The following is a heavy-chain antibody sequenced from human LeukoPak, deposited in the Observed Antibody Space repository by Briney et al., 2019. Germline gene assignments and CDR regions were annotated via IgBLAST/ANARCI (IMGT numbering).Heavy chain of an antibody. J-gene: IGHJ6*02. CDR3: ARDVVAISAASGMDV. CDR2: IKKDGSDK. V-gene: IGHV3-7*01. Sequence: GGSLRLSCAASGFTFSSYWMSWVRQAPGKGLEWVANIKKDGSDKYYVDSVKGRFTVSRDNAKNSLYLQMNSLRAEDTAVYYCARDVVAISAASGMDVWGQGTTVTVSS. D-gene: IGHD2-2*01. CDR1: GFTFSSYW.